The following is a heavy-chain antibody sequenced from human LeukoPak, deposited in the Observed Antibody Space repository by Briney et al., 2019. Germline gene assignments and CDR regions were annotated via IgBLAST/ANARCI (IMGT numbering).Heavy chain of an antibody. D-gene: IGHD3-22*01. J-gene: IGHJ4*02. V-gene: IGHV3-21*01. Sequence: PGGSLRLSCAASGFTFSSYSMNWVRQAPGKGLEWVSSISSSSSYIYYADSVKGRFTISRDNAKNSLYLQMNSLRAEDTAVYYCARAYYDSSGYYGSPQAFDYWGQGTLVTVSS. CDR2: ISSSSSYI. CDR3: ARAYYDSSGYYGSPQAFDY. CDR1: GFTFSSYS.